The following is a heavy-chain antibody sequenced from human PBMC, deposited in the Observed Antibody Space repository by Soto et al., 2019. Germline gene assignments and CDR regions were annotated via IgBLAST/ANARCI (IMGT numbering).Heavy chain of an antibody. CDR3: ARVRFLEWLHLAERYGMDV. J-gene: IGHJ6*02. D-gene: IGHD3-3*01. CDR2: INHSGST. V-gene: IGHV4-34*01. CDR1: GGSFSGYY. Sequence: SETLSLTCAVYGGSFSGYYWSWIRQPPGKGLEWIGEINHSGSTNYNPSLKSRVTISVDTSKNQFSLKLSSVTAADTAVYYCARVRFLEWLHLAERYGMDVWGQGTTVTGSS.